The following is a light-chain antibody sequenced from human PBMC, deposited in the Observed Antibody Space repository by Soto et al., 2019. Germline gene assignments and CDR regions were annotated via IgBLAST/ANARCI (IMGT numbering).Light chain of an antibody. Sequence: QSALTQPASVSGSPGQSITISCTGTRRDVGGYNYVSWYQQYPGKSPKLLIYEVTHRPSGVSNRFSGSKSGNTASLTISGRRAEDEADYYCSSDTLSKSRPFAFGCGTKQTVL. CDR2: EVT. J-gene: IGLJ6*01. V-gene: IGLV2-14*01. CDR1: RRDVGGYNY. CDR3: SSDTLSKSRPFA.